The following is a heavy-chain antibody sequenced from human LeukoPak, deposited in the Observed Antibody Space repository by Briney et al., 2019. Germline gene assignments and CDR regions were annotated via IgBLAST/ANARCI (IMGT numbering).Heavy chain of an antibody. Sequence: ASVKVSCKASGYTFTGYYMHWVRQAPGQGLEGVGWIRGDNGNTNYAQKFQGRVTMTTETSTSTAYMELGSLGSDETAVYYCARVDLLTGYYFFDYWGQGTLVTVSS. CDR3: ARVDLLTGYYFFDY. CDR2: IRGDNGNT. CDR1: GYTFTGYY. J-gene: IGHJ4*02. V-gene: IGHV1-18*04. D-gene: IGHD3-9*01.